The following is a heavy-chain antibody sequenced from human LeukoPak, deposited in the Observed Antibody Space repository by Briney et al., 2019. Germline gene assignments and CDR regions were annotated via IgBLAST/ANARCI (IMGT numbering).Heavy chain of an antibody. CDR1: GYSISSGSY. J-gene: IGHJ4*02. Sequence: SETLSLTCAVSGYSISSGSYWGWVRQPPGKGLEWIGSIYHSGDTYYNPSLRSRLTISVDKFKNQFSLKLTSMTAADTTVYYCSRQGSRSWYGDFDYWGQGTLVTVSS. V-gene: IGHV4-38-2*01. D-gene: IGHD6-13*01. CDR3: SRQGSRSWYGDFDY. CDR2: IYHSGDT.